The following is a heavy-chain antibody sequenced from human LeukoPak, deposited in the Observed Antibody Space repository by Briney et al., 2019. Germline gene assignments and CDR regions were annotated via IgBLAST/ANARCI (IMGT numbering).Heavy chain of an antibody. Sequence: GGSLRLSCAASGFRFSDFGMHWVRQAPGKGLQWVAVISYDGGDKYYANSVKGRFTISRDNSKNTLYLQMNSLRPDDTAVYYCARVRVRAVIITYYYYGMDVWGQGTTVTVSS. V-gene: IGHV3-30*19. D-gene: IGHD3-10*01. CDR1: GFRFSDFG. CDR2: ISYDGGDK. CDR3: ARVRVRAVIITYYYYGMDV. J-gene: IGHJ6*02.